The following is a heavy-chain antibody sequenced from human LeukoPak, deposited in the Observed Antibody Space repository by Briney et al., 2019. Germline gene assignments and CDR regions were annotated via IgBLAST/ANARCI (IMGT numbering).Heavy chain of an antibody. CDR1: GFTVSSNY. D-gene: IGHD3-3*01. Sequence: GGSLRLSCAASGFTVSSNYMSWVRQAPGKGLEWVANIKQDGSEKYYVDSVKGRFTISRDNAKNSLYLQMNSLRAEDTAVYYCARGYYDFWSGYHLPYFDYWGQGTLVTVSS. J-gene: IGHJ4*02. CDR2: IKQDGSEK. CDR3: ARGYYDFWSGYHLPYFDY. V-gene: IGHV3-7*01.